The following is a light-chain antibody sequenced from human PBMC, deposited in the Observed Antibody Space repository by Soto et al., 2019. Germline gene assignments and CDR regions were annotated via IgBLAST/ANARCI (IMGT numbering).Light chain of an antibody. CDR1: SSNIGNNY. CDR2: DDD. V-gene: IGLV1-51*01. Sequence: QSVLTQPASVSAAPGRQVSISCSGSSSNIGNNYVSWYQQLPGTAPKLLIYDDDKRLPGIPDRFSASKSGTSATLGIAGLQTGDEADYYCGTWDSGLSAVVFGGGTRSPS. J-gene: IGLJ3*02. CDR3: GTWDSGLSAVV.